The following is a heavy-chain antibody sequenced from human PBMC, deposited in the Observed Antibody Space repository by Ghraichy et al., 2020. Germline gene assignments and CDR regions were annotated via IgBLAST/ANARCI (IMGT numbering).Heavy chain of an antibody. D-gene: IGHD4-17*01. CDR1: GGSISSYY. V-gene: IGHV4-4*09. CDR3: ARQVWGYGDLFPFDY. CDR2: IYTSGST. J-gene: IGHJ4*02. Sequence: SQTLSLTCTVSGGSISSYYWSWIRQPPGKGLEWIGYIYTSGSTNYNPSLKSRVTISVDTSKNQFSLKLSSVTAADTAVYYCARQVWGYGDLFPFDYWGQGTLVTVSS.